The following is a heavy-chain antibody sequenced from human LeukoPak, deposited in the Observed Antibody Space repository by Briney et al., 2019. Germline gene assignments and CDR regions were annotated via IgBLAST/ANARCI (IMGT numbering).Heavy chain of an antibody. Sequence: SSQTLSLTXTVSGGSISSADYNWSWIRQPPGKGLEWIGYIYYSGSAYYYPSLKSRVTISVDTSKNQFSLKLSSVTAADTAVYYCARACSSATCYGAFDMWGQGTMVTVSS. J-gene: IGHJ3*02. V-gene: IGHV4-30-4*08. D-gene: IGHD2-2*01. CDR3: ARACSSATCYGAFDM. CDR1: GGSISSADYN. CDR2: IYYSGSA.